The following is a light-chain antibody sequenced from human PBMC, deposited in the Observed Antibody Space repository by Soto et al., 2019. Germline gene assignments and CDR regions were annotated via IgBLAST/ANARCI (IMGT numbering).Light chain of an antibody. V-gene: IGLV2-23*01. Sequence: QSALTQPASVSGSPGQSITISCTGTSSDVGSYNLVSWYQQHPGKAPKLMIYEGSKRPSGVSNRFSGSKSGNTASLTISGLQAGDEADYYCCSYAGSRGLVFGGGTQLTVL. CDR1: SSDVGSYNL. CDR3: CSYAGSRGLV. CDR2: EGS. J-gene: IGLJ2*01.